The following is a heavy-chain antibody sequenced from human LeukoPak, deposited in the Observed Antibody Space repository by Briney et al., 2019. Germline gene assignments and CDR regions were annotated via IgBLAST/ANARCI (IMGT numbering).Heavy chain of an antibody. Sequence: SETLSLTCTVSGGSISSSSYYWGWIRQPPGKGLEWIGSISYSGSTYYNPSLKSRVTISLDTSKNQFSLNLSSVTAADTAVYYCARHDIIAVAFSYWGQGTLATVSS. CDR3: ARHDIIAVAFSY. CDR2: ISYSGST. V-gene: IGHV4-39*01. J-gene: IGHJ4*02. CDR1: GGSISSSSYY. D-gene: IGHD6-19*01.